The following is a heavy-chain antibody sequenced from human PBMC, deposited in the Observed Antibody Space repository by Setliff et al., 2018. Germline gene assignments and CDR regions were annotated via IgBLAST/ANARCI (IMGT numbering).Heavy chain of an antibody. Sequence: SETLSLTCTVSGGSFSSYYWSWIRQPPGKGLEWIGYIYYSGSTNYNPSLKSRVTISVDTSKNQFSLKLSSVTAADTAVYYCARVICSSTSCPGYYGMDVWGQGTTVTVSS. J-gene: IGHJ6*02. D-gene: IGHD2-2*01. CDR3: ARVICSSTSCPGYYGMDV. CDR1: GGSFSSYY. V-gene: IGHV4-59*01. CDR2: IYYSGST.